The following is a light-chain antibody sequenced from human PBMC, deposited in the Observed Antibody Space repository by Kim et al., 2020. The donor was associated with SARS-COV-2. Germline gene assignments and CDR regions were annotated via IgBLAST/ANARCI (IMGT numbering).Light chain of an antibody. CDR2: YDS. V-gene: IGLV3-21*04. CDR1: NMGSKS. Sequence: PGKTAKITCGGNNMGSKSVHWDQQKPGQAPVLVIYYDSDRPSGSPERFSGSNSGNTATLTISRVEAGDEADYYCQVWDSSSDHPGVFGGGTQLTVL. J-gene: IGLJ2*01. CDR3: QVWDSSSDHPGV.